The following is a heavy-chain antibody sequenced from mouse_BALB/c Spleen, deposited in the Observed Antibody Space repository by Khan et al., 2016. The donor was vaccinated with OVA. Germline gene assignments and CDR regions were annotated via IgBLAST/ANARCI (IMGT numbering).Heavy chain of an antibody. V-gene: IGHV2-6-7*01. CDR3: ARELRIGGFAY. Sequence: QVQLKQSGPGLVAPSQSLSITCTVSGFSLTDYGINWIRQPPGKGLEWLGMIWGDGSTDYNSALKSRLSISKDNSKSQVFLKMNSLQTEDTARFYCARELRIGGFAYWGQGTLVTVSA. J-gene: IGHJ3*01. D-gene: IGHD1-1*01. CDR1: GFSLTDYG. CDR2: IWGDGST.